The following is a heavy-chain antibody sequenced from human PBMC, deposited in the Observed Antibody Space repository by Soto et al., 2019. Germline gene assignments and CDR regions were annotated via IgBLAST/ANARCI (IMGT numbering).Heavy chain of an antibody. CDR2: MSWNSGSI. CDR1: GFTFDDYA. CDR3: ATDKSVAGPNDAFDI. Sequence: EVQLVESGGGLVQPGRSLRLSCAASGFTFDDYAMHWVRQAPGKGLEWVSGMSWNSGSIGYADSVKGRFTISRDNAKNSLYLQMDSLRAEDTALYYCATDKSVAGPNDAFDIWGQGTMVTVSS. J-gene: IGHJ3*02. D-gene: IGHD6-19*01. V-gene: IGHV3-9*01.